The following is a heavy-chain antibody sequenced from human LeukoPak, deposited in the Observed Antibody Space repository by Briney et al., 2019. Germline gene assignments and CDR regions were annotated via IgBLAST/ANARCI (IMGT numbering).Heavy chain of an antibody. D-gene: IGHD6-6*01. J-gene: IGHJ3*02. Sequence: PSETLSLTCTVSGASTSTYYWSWIRQPPGEGLEWIGYIYYSGSTKYNPPLKSRGTVSVDPSKNPYSLKLSSVPAPDTAVYYCARVLRTSSFACDIWGQGTMVTVSP. CDR2: IYYSGST. CDR1: GASTSTYY. CDR3: ARVLRTSSFACDI. V-gene: IGHV4-59*01.